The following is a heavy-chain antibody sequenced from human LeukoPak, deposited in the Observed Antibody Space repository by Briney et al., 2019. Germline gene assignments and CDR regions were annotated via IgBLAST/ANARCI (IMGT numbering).Heavy chain of an antibody. CDR3: ASYKTLDDYVWGSYL. CDR1: GGSISSSNW. D-gene: IGHD3-16*02. J-gene: IGHJ4*02. CDR2: INHSGST. Sequence: SETLSLTCAVSGGSISSSNWWSWVRQPPGKGLEWIGEINHSGSTNYNPSLKSRVTISVDTSKNQFSLKLSSVTAADTAVYYCASYKTLDDYVWGSYLWGQGTLVTVSS. V-gene: IGHV4-4*02.